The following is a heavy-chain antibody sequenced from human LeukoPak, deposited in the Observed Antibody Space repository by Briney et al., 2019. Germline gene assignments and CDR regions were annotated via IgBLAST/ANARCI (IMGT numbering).Heavy chain of an antibody. J-gene: IGHJ4*02. CDR1: GFSFSSYE. V-gene: IGHV3-48*03. CDR2: ISSSGSTR. CDR3: AGSPRSGWYWFDY. D-gene: IGHD6-19*01. Sequence: GGSLRLSCAASGFSFSSYEMNWVRQAPGKGLEWVSYISSSGSTRYYADSVKGRFTMSRDNAKNSLYLQMNSLRAEDTAVYYCAGSPRSGWYWFDYWGQGTLVTVSS.